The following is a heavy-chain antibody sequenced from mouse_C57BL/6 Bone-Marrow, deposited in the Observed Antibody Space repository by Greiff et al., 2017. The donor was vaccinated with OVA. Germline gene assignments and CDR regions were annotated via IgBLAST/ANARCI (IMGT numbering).Heavy chain of an antibody. Sequence: DVQLQESGAELVRPGASVKLSCTASGFNIKDDYMHWVKQRPEQGLEWIGWIDPENGDTEYASKFQGKATITADTSSNTAYLQLSSLTSEDTAVYYCTTEGGYDPFYYYAMDYWGQGTSVTVSS. V-gene: IGHV14-4*01. CDR2: IDPENGDT. D-gene: IGHD2-2*01. CDR3: TTEGGYDPFYYYAMDY. J-gene: IGHJ4*01. CDR1: GFNIKDDY.